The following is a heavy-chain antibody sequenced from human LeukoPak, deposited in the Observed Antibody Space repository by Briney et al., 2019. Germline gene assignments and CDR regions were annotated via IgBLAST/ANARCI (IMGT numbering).Heavy chain of an antibody. CDR2: IYYSGST. D-gene: IGHD2-15*01. V-gene: IGHV4-61*01. CDR1: GGSVSSGSYY. Sequence: SETLSLTCTVSGGSVSSGSYYWSWIRQPPGKGLEWIGYIYYSGSTNYNPSLKSRVTISVDTSKNQFSLKLSSVTAADTAVYYCARDHGYCSGGSCPRGYYFDYWGQGTLVTVSS. J-gene: IGHJ4*02. CDR3: ARDHGYCSGGSCPRGYYFDY.